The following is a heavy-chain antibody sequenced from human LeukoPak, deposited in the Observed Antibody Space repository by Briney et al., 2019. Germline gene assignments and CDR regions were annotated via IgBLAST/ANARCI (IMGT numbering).Heavy chain of an antibody. D-gene: IGHD3-3*01. V-gene: IGHV3-48*03. J-gene: IGHJ4*02. CDR3: TRVSWRGEIY. Sequence: GGSLRLSCAASGFTFSSYEKNWVRQAPGKGLEWVSYISSSGRTKYYPDSVKGRFTISRDNAKNSLYLQMNSLRAEDTAVYYCTRVSWRGEIYWGQGTLVSVSS. CDR1: GFTFSSYE. CDR2: ISSSGRTK.